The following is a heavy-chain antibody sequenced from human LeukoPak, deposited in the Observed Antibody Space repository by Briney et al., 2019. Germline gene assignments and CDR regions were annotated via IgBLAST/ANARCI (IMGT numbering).Heavy chain of an antibody. J-gene: IGHJ4*02. D-gene: IGHD6-19*01. V-gene: IGHV3-23*01. CDR2: ISGSGGST. CDR1: GFTFSSYA. CDR3: AKEASGWYLYEDY. Sequence: GGSLRLSCAASGFTFSSYAMSWFGQAPGKGWDWVSAISGSGGSTYYADSVKGRFTISRDNSKNTLYLQMNSLRAEDTAVYYCAKEASGWYLYEDYWGQGTPVAVSS.